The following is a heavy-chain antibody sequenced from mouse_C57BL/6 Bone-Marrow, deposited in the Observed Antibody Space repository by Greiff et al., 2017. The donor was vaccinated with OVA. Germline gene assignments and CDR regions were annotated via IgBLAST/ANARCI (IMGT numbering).Heavy chain of an antibody. Sequence: QVQLQQPGAELVRPGSSVKLSCKASGYTFTSYWMDWVKQRPGQGLEWIGNIYPSDSETHYNQKFKDKATLTVDKSSSTAYMQLSSLTSEDSAVYYCARRTQARVFDYWGQGTTLTVSS. V-gene: IGHV1-61*01. CDR1: GYTFTSYW. J-gene: IGHJ2*01. CDR3: ARRTQARVFDY. D-gene: IGHD3-2*02. CDR2: IYPSDSET.